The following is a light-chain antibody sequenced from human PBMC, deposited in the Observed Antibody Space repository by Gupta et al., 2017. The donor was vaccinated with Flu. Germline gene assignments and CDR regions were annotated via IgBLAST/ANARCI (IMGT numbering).Light chain of an antibody. J-gene: IGLJ2*01. V-gene: IGLV3-25*02. CDR3: QSADSSVV. Sequence: SYELTQPPSVSVSPGHTARIPCSGDALPTHSASWYQQKPGQAHVMVIDKDRERTAGMNERFSGASAETTVTVTIGGGQEEDEDDYYWQSADSSVVFGGGTKLTVL. CDR2: KDR. CDR1: ALPTHS.